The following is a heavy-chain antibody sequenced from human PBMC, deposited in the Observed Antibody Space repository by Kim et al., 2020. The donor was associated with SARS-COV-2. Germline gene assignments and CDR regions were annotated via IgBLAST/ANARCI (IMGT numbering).Heavy chain of an antibody. CDR3: ARHRVTGFWYFDL. CDR1: GFTFSSYD. CDR2: VRRDGTT. D-gene: IGHD2-8*02. V-gene: IGHV3-23*01. J-gene: IGHJ2*01. Sequence: GGSLRLSCGVSGFTFSSYDMSWVRQAPGKGLEWVSAVRRDGTTDYTDSVKGRFTISRDNAKNTLYVEMNTLRPDDTAVYYCARHRVTGFWYFDLWGRGTPVTVSS.